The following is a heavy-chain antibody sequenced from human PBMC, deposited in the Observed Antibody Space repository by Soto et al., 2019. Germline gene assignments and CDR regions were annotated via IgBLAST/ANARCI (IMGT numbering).Heavy chain of an antibody. J-gene: IGHJ4*02. D-gene: IGHD3-10*01. CDR3: APRRGGGGY. V-gene: IGHV3-53*01. CDR2: IYSGGYT. Sequence: EVQLVESGGGLIQPGGSLRLSCAVSGFTVSNNYMSWVRQAPGKGLEGVSVIYSGGYTAYGDSVKGRFTISRDNSKNTLHLQRNGRRPNDTGVFYWAPRRGGGGYWGQGTLVTVSS. CDR1: GFTVSNNY.